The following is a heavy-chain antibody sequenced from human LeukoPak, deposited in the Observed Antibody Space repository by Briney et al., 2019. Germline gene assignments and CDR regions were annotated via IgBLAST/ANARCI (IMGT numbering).Heavy chain of an antibody. CDR3: ARDHLGRAATGPSLVD. Sequence: PGGSLRLSCAASGFTFYDYAMHWVRQAPGKGLEWVSGISWNSGSIVYVDSVKGRFTISRDNAKNSLYLQMNSLRAEDTAVYYCARDHLGRAATGPSLVDWGHGTLVTVSS. J-gene: IGHJ4*01. D-gene: IGHD6-13*01. CDR1: GFTFYDYA. CDR2: ISWNSGSI. V-gene: IGHV3-9*01.